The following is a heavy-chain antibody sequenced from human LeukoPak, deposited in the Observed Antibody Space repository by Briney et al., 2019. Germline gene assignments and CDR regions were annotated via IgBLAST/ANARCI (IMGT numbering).Heavy chain of an antibody. CDR1: GYRFTDYW. CDR3: ARGAAGTIPDYYYFGMDI. V-gene: IGHV5-51*01. Sequence: GESLKISCKGSGYRFTDYWIGWVRQMPGKGLEWMGIIYPGDSDTRYSPSFQGQVTISVDKSINTAHLQWGSLKASDTAMYYCARGAAGTIPDYYYFGMDIWGQGTTVTVSS. CDR2: IYPGDSDT. J-gene: IGHJ6*02. D-gene: IGHD1-7*01.